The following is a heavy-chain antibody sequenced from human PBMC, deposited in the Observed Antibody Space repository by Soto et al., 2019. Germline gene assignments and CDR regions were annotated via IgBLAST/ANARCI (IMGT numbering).Heavy chain of an antibody. D-gene: IGHD1-26*01. CDR3: ARVDRAWWEITYPDFAR. CDR1: GGSFSGYY. CDR2: IWYDGSNK. V-gene: IGHV3-33*08. Sequence: LTCYVSGGSFSGYYWSWIRQPPGKGLEWVAVIWYDGSNKYYADSVKGRFTISRDNSKNTLYLQMNSLRAEDTAGDYCARVDRAWWEITYPDFARRGHGTTVTVSS. J-gene: IGHJ6*02.